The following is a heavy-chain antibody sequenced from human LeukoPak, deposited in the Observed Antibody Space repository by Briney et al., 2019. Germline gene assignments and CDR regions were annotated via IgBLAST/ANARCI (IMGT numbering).Heavy chain of an antibody. CDR2: IWHDGSNR. J-gene: IGHJ4*02. V-gene: IGHV3-33*01. CDR1: GFTFSTYA. CDR3: ARSQYCSGGSCYRLGDY. Sequence: GGSLRLSCAASGFTFSTYAMHWVRQAPGKGLEWVAVIWHDGSNRYYADSVKGRFTISRDNCKNTLYLQMDSLRAEDTAVYYCARSQYCSGGSCYRLGDYWGQGTLVTVSS. D-gene: IGHD2-15*01.